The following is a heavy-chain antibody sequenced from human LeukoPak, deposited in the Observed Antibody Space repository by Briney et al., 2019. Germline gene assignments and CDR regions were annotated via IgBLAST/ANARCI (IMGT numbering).Heavy chain of an antibody. CDR1: GGSISSSGYH. CDR3: ARRRARYSTLYCSGGSCYFDY. D-gene: IGHD2-15*01. Sequence: SETLSLTCTVSGGSISSSGYHWGWIRQPPGKGLEWIGSIYYSGSTYYNPSLKSRVTISVDTSKNQFSLKLSSVTAADTAVYYCARRRARYSTLYCSGGSCYFDYWGQGTLVTVSS. CDR2: IYYSGST. J-gene: IGHJ4*02. V-gene: IGHV4-39*01.